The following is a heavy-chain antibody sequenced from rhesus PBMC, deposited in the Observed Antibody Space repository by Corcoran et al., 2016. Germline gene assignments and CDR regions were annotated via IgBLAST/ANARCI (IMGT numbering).Heavy chain of an antibody. CDR3: ARDADSGSWTRRFDV. J-gene: IGHJ5-1*01. CDR2: SYGRGGTT. CDR1: GSSLCSTY. D-gene: IGHD6-25*01. Sequence: QVHLPESGPGLAKPSETLSLTCAVSGSSLCSTYCSSIPQPPGPGLVWIGYSYGRGGTTYYNPSLKSRVTIATDTSKNQFSLKLSSVTAADTAVYYCARDADSGSWTRRFDVWGPGVLVTVSS. V-gene: IGHV4-160*01.